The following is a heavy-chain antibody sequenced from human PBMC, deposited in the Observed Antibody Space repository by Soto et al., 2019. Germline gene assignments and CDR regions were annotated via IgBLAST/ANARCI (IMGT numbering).Heavy chain of an antibody. CDR2: IYHSGST. D-gene: IGHD3-22*01. Sequence: SETLSLTCAVSGGSISSGGYSWSWIRQPPGKGLEWIGYIYHSGSTYYNPSLKSRVTISVDRSKNQFSLKLSSVTAADTAVYYCARSHSHYYDSSGYGARFDPWGQGTLVTVSS. V-gene: IGHV4-30-2*01. CDR3: ARSHSHYYDSSGYGARFDP. J-gene: IGHJ5*02. CDR1: GGSISSGGYS.